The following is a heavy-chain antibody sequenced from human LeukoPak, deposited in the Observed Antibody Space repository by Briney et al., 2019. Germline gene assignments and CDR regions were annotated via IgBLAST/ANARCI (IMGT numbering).Heavy chain of an antibody. CDR3: AKDRYSSGWYPDS. V-gene: IGHV3-23*01. J-gene: IGHJ4*02. CDR2: ISGSGGST. Sequence: GSLRLSCAASGFTFSSYSMNWVRQAPGMGLEWVSGISGSGGSTYYADSVKGRFTISRDNSKNTLYLQMNSLRAEDTAVYHCAKDRYSSGWYPDSWGQGTLVTV. CDR1: GFTFSSYS. D-gene: IGHD6-19*01.